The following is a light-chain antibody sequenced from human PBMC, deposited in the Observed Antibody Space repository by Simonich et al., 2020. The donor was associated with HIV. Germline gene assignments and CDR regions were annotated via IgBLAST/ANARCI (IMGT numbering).Light chain of an antibody. CDR3: QQSSSTPYT. Sequence: IVMTQSPDSLAVSLGERATINCTSSQSVLNSSNNKNSLAWYPQKSGQPPKLLIYWASTRESGVPDRFSGSGSGTDFTLTISSLQAEDVAVYYCQQSSSTPYTFGPGTKLEIK. J-gene: IGKJ2*01. CDR2: WAS. V-gene: IGKV4-1*01. CDR1: QSVLNSSNNKNS.